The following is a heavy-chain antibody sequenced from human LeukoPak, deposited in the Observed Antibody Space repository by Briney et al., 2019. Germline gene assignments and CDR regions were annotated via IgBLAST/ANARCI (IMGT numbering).Heavy chain of an antibody. J-gene: IGHJ4*02. D-gene: IGHD2-8*01. V-gene: IGHV3-23*01. CDR1: GFTFSSYA. Sequence: GGSLRLSCAASGFTFSSYAMSWVRQAPGKGLEWVSAISGSGGSTYYADSVKGRFTISRDTCSNTVYLQMNSLTAEDTAVYYCARHLRVYAFDYWGQGTLVTVSS. CDR3: ARHLRVYAFDY. CDR2: ISGSGGST.